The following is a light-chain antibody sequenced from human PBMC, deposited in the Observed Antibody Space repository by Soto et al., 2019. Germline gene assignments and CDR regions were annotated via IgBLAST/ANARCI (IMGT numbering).Light chain of an antibody. Sequence: QSVLTQPPSVSAAPGQKVTISCSGSSAKIGNSYVSWYQQFPGTTPRLLIYDNSERPSGIPDRFSASKSGTSATLGITGLQTGEDADYYCGAWDSGLNGVLFGGGTKLTVL. V-gene: IGLV1-51*01. CDR1: SAKIGNSY. CDR3: GAWDSGLNGVL. J-gene: IGLJ3*02. CDR2: DNS.